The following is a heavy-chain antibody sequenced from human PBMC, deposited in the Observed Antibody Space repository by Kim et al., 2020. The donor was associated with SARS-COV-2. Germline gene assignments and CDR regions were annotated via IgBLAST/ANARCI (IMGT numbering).Heavy chain of an antibody. Sequence: SETLSLTCTVSGGSISSYYWSWIRQPPGKGLEWIGYIYYSGSTNYNPSLKSRVTISVDTSKNQFSLKLSSVTAADTAVYYCAGLAAADNLDYWGQGTLVTVSS. CDR1: GGSISSYY. CDR2: IYYSGST. D-gene: IGHD6-13*01. CDR3: AGLAAADNLDY. J-gene: IGHJ4*02. V-gene: IGHV4-59*08.